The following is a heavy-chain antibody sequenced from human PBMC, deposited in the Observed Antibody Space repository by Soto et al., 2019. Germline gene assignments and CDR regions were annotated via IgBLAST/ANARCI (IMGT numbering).Heavy chain of an antibody. D-gene: IGHD1-26*01. V-gene: IGHV4-30-4*01. J-gene: IGHJ4*02. CDR3: ARGDIVAAGEPYFAY. CDR2: IYYSGNT. CDR1: GGSINSDDYY. Sequence: QVQLQESGPGLVKPSQTLSLTCTVSGGSINSDDYYWSWIHQPPGKGLEWIGYIYYSGNTYYNRSLKSRLTISLDTSKNQFSLNLTSVTAADTALYYCARGDIVAAGEPYFAYWGQGTLVTVSS.